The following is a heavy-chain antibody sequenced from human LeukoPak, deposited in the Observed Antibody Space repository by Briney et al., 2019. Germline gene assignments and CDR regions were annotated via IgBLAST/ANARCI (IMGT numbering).Heavy chain of an antibody. CDR2: ISYDGSNK. J-gene: IGHJ4*02. CDR3: ARGYGDYLDY. V-gene: IGHV3-30*04. Sequence: PGGSLRLSCAASGFTFSTYAMHWVRQAPGKGLEWVAVISYDGSNKYYADSVKGRFTISRDNSKNTLYLQMNSLRAEDTAVYYCARGYGDYLDYWGQGTLVTVSP. D-gene: IGHD4-17*01. CDR1: GFTFSTYA.